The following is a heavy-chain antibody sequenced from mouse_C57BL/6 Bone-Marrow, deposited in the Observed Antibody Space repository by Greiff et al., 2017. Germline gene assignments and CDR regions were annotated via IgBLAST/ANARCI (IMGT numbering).Heavy chain of an antibody. CDR2: IYLGNGYT. D-gene: IGHD1-3*01. V-gene: IGHV1-58*01. CDR1: GYTFTSYG. Sequence: VQLKESGAELVRPGSSVKMSCKTSGYTFTSYGINWVKQRPGQGLEWIGYIYLGNGYTEYNEKFKGKATLTSDTSSSTAYMQLSSLTSEDSAIYFCAREWGLWFAYWGQGTLVTVSA. J-gene: IGHJ3*01. CDR3: AREWGLWFAY.